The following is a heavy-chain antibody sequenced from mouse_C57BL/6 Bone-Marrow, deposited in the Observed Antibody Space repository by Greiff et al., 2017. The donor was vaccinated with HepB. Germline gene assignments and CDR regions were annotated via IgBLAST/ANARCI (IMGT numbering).Heavy chain of an antibody. CDR3: ARGYLLLRY. V-gene: IGHV5-17*01. CDR1: GFTFSDYG. Sequence: EVKLMESGGGLVKPGGSLKLSCAASGFTFSDYGMHWVCQAPEKGLEWVAYISSGSSTIYYADTVKGRFTISRDNAKNTLFLQMTSLRSEDTAMYYCARGYLLLRYWGQGTLVTVSA. D-gene: IGHD1-1*01. J-gene: IGHJ3*01. CDR2: ISSGSSTI.